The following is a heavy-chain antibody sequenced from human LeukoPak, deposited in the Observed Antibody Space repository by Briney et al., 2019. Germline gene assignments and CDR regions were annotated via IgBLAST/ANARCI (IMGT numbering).Heavy chain of an antibody. J-gene: IGHJ4*02. CDR1: GFTFSSYS. V-gene: IGHV3-21*01. Sequence: GGSLRLSCAASGFTFSSYSMTWVRQAPGKGLGWVSIISSGSSAIFSADALKGRFTISRDDAKNLLYLDMNSLRAEDTAVYYCARGHTAVTRHFDFWGQGTLVTVSS. D-gene: IGHD4-17*01. CDR2: ISSGSSAI. CDR3: ARGHTAVTRHFDF.